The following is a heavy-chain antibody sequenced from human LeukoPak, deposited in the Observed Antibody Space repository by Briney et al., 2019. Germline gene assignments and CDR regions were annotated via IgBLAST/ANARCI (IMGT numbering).Heavy chain of an antibody. D-gene: IGHD6-19*01. CDR3: VKGGNSAWYLGVEYFQH. Sequence: QSGGSLRLSCAASGFTFSSYAMTWVRQAPGKGLEWVSGISGYGSSTYYSDSVKGRFTISRDNSKNTLFLQMNSLTAEDTALYYCVKGGNSAWYLGVEYFQHWGQGTLVTVSS. V-gene: IGHV3-23*01. CDR2: ISGYGSST. CDR1: GFTFSSYA. J-gene: IGHJ1*01.